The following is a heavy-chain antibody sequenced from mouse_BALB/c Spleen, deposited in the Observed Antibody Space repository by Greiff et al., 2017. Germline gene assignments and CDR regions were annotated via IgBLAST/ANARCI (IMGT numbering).Heavy chain of an antibody. D-gene: IGHD1-1*02. CDR1: GFSLTSYG. CDR3: AREGGNPWFAY. Sequence: VQGVESGPGLVAPSQSLSITCTVSGFSLTSYGVHWVRQPPGKGLEWLGVIWAGGSTNYNSALMSRLSISKDNSKSQVFLKMNSLQTDDTAMYYCAREGGNPWFAYWGQGTLVTVSA. V-gene: IGHV2-9*02. CDR2: IWAGGST. J-gene: IGHJ3*01.